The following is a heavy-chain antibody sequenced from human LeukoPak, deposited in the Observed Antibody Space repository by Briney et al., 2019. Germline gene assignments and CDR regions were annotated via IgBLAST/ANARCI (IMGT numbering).Heavy chain of an antibody. J-gene: IGHJ6*02. CDR2: IHYTGST. CDR1: GGSISSYY. CDR3: ARVIVAIFYGMDV. D-gene: IGHD5-12*01. Sequence: SETLSLTCAVSGGSISSYYWSWIRQPPGKGLEWIGYIHYTGSTNYNPSLKSRVTISVDTSKNQFSLKLSSVTAADTAVYYCARVIVAIFYGMDVWGQGTTVTVSS. V-gene: IGHV4-59*08.